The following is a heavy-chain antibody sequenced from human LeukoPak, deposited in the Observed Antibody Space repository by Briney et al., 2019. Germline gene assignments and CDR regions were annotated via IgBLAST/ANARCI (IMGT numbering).Heavy chain of an antibody. J-gene: IGHJ5*02. D-gene: IGHD3-22*01. CDR3: ARAANYYDSSGYYPRWFDP. V-gene: IGHV1-8*01. Sequence: ASVKVSCKASGYTFTSYDINWVRQATGQVLEWMGWMNPNSGNTGYAQKFQGRVTMTRNTSISTAYMELSSLRSEDTAVYYCARAANYYDSSGYYPRWFDPWGQGTLVTVSS. CDR1: GYTFTSYD. CDR2: MNPNSGNT.